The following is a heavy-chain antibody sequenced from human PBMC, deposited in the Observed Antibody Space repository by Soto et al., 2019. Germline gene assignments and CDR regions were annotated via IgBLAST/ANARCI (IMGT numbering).Heavy chain of an antibody. CDR1: GFSLSTSGVA. CDR2: IFWDDDK. CDR3: ARIFNLWSGYYFSY. J-gene: IGHJ4*02. D-gene: IGHD3-3*01. Sequence: QITLKESGPTLVKPTQTLTLTCTFSGFSLSTSGVAMGWIRQAPRKAPEWLAFIFWDDDKRYSPSLENRLTITRDTSKNQTVLTMTNMDPVDTATYYCARIFNLWSGYYFSYWGRGTLVTGPS. V-gene: IGHV2-5*02.